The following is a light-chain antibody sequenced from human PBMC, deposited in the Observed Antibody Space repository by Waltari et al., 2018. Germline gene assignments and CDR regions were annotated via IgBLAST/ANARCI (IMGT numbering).Light chain of an antibody. CDR3: HQYNHWPTFT. CDR2: GAS. V-gene: IGKV3-15*01. CDR1: QSVGNN. J-gene: IGKJ2*01. Sequence: DIEMTHPPATLSVSPGERVTLSCRASQSVGNNLAWYQQRPGQAPTLLIYGASTSATDISDRFSGSGSGTDFTLTISALQSEDLAVYYCHQYNHWPTFTFGQGTKLQIE.